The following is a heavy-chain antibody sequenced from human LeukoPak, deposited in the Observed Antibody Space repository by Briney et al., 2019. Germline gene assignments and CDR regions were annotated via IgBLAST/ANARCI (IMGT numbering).Heavy chain of an antibody. J-gene: IGHJ3*02. V-gene: IGHV4-34*01. CDR3: ARPSRSISTAGAFDI. D-gene: IGHD3-10*01. Sequence: SETLSLTCAVYGGSFSGYYWSWIRQPPGKGLEWIGEINHSGSTNYNPSLKSRVTISVDTSKNQFSLKLSSVTAADTAVYYCARPSRSISTAGAFDIWGQGTMVTVSS. CDR1: GGSFSGYY. CDR2: INHSGST.